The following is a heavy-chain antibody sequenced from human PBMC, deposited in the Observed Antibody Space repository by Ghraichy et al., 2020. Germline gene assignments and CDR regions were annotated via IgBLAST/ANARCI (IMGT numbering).Heavy chain of an antibody. J-gene: IGHJ4*02. CDR2: ISSSSASI. V-gene: IGHV3-48*01. Sequence: GSLRLSCAASGFNFSSNSMNWVRQAPGKGLEWVSLISSSSASISYADSVKGRFTISRDNAKKSMYLQMNSLRAEDTAVYYCASKLAWGGDGYWGQGTLVTVSS. CDR3: ASKLAWGGDGY. D-gene: IGHD3-16*01. CDR1: GFNFSSNS.